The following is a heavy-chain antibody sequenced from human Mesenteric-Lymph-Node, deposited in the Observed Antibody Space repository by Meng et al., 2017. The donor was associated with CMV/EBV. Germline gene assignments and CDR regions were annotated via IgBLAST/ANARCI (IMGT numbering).Heavy chain of an antibody. V-gene: IGHV3-7*01. CDR2: IKEDGSEK. Sequence: GESLKISCAASGFTFSSYWMSWVRQAPGKGLEWVANIKEDGSEKYYVDSVKGRFTNSRDNAKNSLFLQMNSLRAEDTAVYYCARDPYSFSSSRPYFDYWGQGALVTVSS. J-gene: IGHJ4*02. CDR1: GFTFSSYW. CDR3: ARDPYSFSSSRPYFDY. D-gene: IGHD6-13*01.